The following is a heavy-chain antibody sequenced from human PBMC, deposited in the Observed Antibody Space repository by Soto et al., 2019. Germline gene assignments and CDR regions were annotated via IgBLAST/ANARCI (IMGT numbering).Heavy chain of an antibody. V-gene: IGHV3-11*01. CDR2: IISSCSTI. J-gene: IGHJ3*02. CDR1: GFTFSDYY. D-gene: IGHD3-3*01. Sequence: GGSLRLSCVASGFTFSDYYMSWIRQAPGKGLEWIYYIISSCSTIYYADSVKGRLTISRDNAKNSLYLQMNSLRAEDTAVYYCSRAGSRAYYDFWSGYYHDAFDIWGQGTMVTVSS. CDR3: SRAGSRAYYDFWSGYYHDAFDI.